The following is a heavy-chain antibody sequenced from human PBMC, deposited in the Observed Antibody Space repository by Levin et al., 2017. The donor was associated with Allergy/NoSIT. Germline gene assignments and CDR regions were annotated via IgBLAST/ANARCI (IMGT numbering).Heavy chain of an antibody. V-gene: IGHV3-30-3*01. CDR3: AGSPGGGQQLAPWGAFDI. D-gene: IGHD6-13*01. CDR2: ISYDGSNK. Sequence: GESLKISCAASGFTFSSYAMHWVRQAPGKGLEWVAVISYDGSNKYYADSVKGRFTISRDNSKNTLYLQMNSLRAEDTAVYYCAGSPGGGQQLAPWGAFDIWGQGTMVTVSS. CDR1: GFTFSSYA. J-gene: IGHJ3*02.